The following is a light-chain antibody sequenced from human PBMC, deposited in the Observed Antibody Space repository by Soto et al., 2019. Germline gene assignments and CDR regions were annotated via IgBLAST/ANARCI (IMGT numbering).Light chain of an antibody. J-gene: IGKJ5*01. CDR3: LQDYNYPRT. CDR2: AAS. Sequence: AIHMTQSPSSLSASVGDRVTITCRASQDVRSDLGWYQQKPGIAPKLLIYAASSLQSGVPSRFSGSGSGTDFTLTISSLQPEDFATYYCLQDYNYPRTFGQGTRLEIK. CDR1: QDVRSD. V-gene: IGKV1-6*01.